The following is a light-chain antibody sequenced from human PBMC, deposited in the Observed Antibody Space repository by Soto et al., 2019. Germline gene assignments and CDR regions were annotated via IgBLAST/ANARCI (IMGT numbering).Light chain of an antibody. CDR1: SSDVGGYNY. V-gene: IGLV2-14*01. Sequence: QSALTQPASVSGSPGQSITISCTGTSSDVGGYNYVSWYQQHPGKAPKLMIYDVSNRPSGVSNRFSGSKSGNTACLTISGLQAEDEADYYCSSYTSSSNLVVFGGGTKLTVL. CDR3: SSYTSSSNLVV. J-gene: IGLJ2*01. CDR2: DVS.